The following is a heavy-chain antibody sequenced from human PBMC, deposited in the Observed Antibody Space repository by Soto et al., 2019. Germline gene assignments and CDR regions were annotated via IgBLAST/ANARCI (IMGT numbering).Heavy chain of an antibody. J-gene: IGHJ6*02. CDR3: AKEIAAAGTSPYYYGMDV. D-gene: IGHD6-13*01. Sequence: QVQLVQSGAEVKKPGASVKVSCKASGYTFTGYYMHWVRQAPGQGLEWMGWINPNSGGTNYAQKFQGWVTMPRDTSISTAYMELSRLRSDDTAVYYCAKEIAAAGTSPYYYGMDVWGQGTTVTVSS. CDR2: INPNSGGT. V-gene: IGHV1-2*04. CDR1: GYTFTGYY.